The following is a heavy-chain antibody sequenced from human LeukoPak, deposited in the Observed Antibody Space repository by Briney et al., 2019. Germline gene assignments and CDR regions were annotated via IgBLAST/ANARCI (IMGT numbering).Heavy chain of an antibody. CDR3: ARDLDGDYVNYMDV. D-gene: IGHD4-17*01. CDR1: GFTFSSYE. CDR2: ISSSGSTI. J-gene: IGHJ6*03. Sequence: GGSLRLSCAASGFTFSSYEMNWVRQAPGKGLEWVSHISSSGSTIYYADSVKGRFTISRDNAKNSLYLQMNSLRAEDTAVHYCARDLDGDYVNYMDVWGKGTTVTVSS. V-gene: IGHV3-48*03.